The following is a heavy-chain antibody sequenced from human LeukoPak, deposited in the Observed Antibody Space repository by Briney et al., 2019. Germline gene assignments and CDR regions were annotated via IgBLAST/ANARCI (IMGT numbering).Heavy chain of an antibody. CDR1: GYTFTGYY. CDR2: INPSSGGT. Sequence: ASVKVSCKASGYTFTGYYMHWVRQAPGQGLEWMGWINPSSGGTNYAQKFQGRVTMTRDTSISTAYMELSRLRSDDTAVYYCARVDALGDAFDIWGQGTMVTVSS. J-gene: IGHJ3*02. V-gene: IGHV1-2*02. CDR3: ARVDALGDAFDI. D-gene: IGHD7-27*01.